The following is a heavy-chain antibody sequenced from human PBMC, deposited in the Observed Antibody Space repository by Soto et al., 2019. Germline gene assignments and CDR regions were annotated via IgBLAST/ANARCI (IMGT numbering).Heavy chain of an antibody. CDR3: AKDGSGWTDINWFDP. V-gene: IGHV3-23*01. Sequence: GGSLRLSCAASGFTFSSYAMSWVRQAPGKGLEWVSAISGSGGSTYYADSVKGRFTISRDNSKNTLYLQMNSLRAEDTAVYYCAKDGSGWTDINWFDPWGQGTLVTVSS. CDR1: GFTFSSYA. D-gene: IGHD6-19*01. J-gene: IGHJ5*02. CDR2: ISGSGGST.